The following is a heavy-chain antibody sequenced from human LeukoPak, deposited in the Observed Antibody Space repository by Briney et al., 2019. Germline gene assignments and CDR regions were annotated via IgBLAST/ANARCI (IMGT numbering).Heavy chain of an antibody. Sequence: GGSLRLSCAASGFPFSSYSMNWVRQAPGKGLGWVSYISSSSSTIYYADSVKGRFTISRDNAKNSLYLQMNSLRAEDTAVYYCARLLDCGGDCYPFRDYGMDVWGQGTTVTVSS. CDR2: ISSSSSTI. D-gene: IGHD2-21*02. CDR1: GFPFSSYS. V-gene: IGHV3-48*04. J-gene: IGHJ6*02. CDR3: ARLLDCGGDCYPFRDYGMDV.